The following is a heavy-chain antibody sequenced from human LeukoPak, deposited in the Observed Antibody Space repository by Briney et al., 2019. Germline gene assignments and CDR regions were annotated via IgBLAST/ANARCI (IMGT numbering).Heavy chain of an antibody. CDR1: GFTFRNFV. Sequence: GGSLRLSCAASGFTFRNFVLSWVREAPGGGVEGVSPISGGGGGTHYAESVKGRFTIYRDNYKNTLDLQINSLRAEDTARYNCAKSGYDAARVYFDSWGQGTLVTVSS. CDR2: ISGGGGGT. CDR3: AKSGYDAARVYFDS. V-gene: IGHV3-23*01. D-gene: IGHD5-12*01. J-gene: IGHJ4*02.